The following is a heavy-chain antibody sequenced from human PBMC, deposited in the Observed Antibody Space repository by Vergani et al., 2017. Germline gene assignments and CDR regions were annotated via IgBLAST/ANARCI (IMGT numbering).Heavy chain of an antibody. CDR1: GFTFSSYA. Sequence: EVQLLESGGGLVQPGGSLRLSCGASGFTFSSYAMHWVRQAPGKGLEWVSAISCSGGNTFYTDSVKGRFTISRDNSKETLYLQMNSLRVEDTAIYYCAKARDPNCKGGNCYSYYYGLDLWGQGTTVTVSS. CDR3: AKARDPNCKGGNCYSYYYGLDL. V-gene: IGHV3-23*01. J-gene: IGHJ6*02. D-gene: IGHD2-15*01. CDR2: ISCSGGNT.